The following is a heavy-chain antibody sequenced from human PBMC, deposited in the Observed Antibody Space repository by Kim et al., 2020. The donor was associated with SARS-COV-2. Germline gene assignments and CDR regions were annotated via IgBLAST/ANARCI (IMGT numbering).Heavy chain of an antibody. CDR2: IYYSGST. CDR1: GGSISSGGYY. J-gene: IGHJ5*02. V-gene: IGHV4-31*03. D-gene: IGHD6-13*01. CDR3: ARDRGGAAAGMGTRQFDP. Sequence: SETLSLTCTVSGGSISSGGYYWSWIRQHPGKGLEWIGYIYYSGSTYYNPSLKSRVTISVDTSKNQFSLKLSSVTAADTAVYYCARDRGGAAAGMGTRQFDPWGQGTLVTVSS.